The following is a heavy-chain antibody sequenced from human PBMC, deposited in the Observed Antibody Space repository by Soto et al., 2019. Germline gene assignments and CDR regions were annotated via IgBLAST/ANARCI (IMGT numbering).Heavy chain of an antibody. CDR1: GYTFTSYG. V-gene: IGHV1-18*01. J-gene: IGHJ6*03. D-gene: IGHD5-18*01. CDR3: ARGGVTWIQQYYYYVEV. CDR2: ISAYNGNT. Sequence: QVQLVQSGAEVKKPGASVKVSCKASGYTFTSYGISWVRQAPGQGLEWMGWISAYNGNTNYAQKPQGRVTMTTNTSPSTGDMELRSLRSDDTAVYYCARGGVTWIQQYYYYVEVWGKVTTFTVSS.